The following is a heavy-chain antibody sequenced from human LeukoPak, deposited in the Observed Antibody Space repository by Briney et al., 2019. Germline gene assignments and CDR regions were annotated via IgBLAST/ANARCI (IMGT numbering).Heavy chain of an antibody. CDR2: INHSGST. J-gene: IGHJ4*02. D-gene: IGHD6-13*01. CDR1: GGSFSGYY. V-gene: IGHV4-34*01. Sequence: PSETLSLTCAVYGGSFSGYYWSWIRQPPGKGLEWIGEINHSGSTNYNPSLKSRVTISVDTSKNQFSLKLSSVTAADTAVYYCARQGGIAAAGLWGQGTLVTVSS. CDR3: ARQGGIAAAGL.